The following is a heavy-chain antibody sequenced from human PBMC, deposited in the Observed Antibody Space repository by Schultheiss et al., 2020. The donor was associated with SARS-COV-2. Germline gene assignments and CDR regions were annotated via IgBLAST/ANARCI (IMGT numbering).Heavy chain of an antibody. Sequence: GGSLRLSCGASGFSFSAHYMDWVRQAPGKGLVWVSRINSDGSSTSYADSVKGRFTISRDNAKNSLYLQMNSLRAEDTAVYYCARGHGSSFTYYYGMDVWGQGTSVTVSS. V-gene: IGHV3-74*01. CDR1: GFSFSAHY. J-gene: IGHJ6*02. D-gene: IGHD6-13*01. CDR2: INSDGSST. CDR3: ARGHGSSFTYYYGMDV.